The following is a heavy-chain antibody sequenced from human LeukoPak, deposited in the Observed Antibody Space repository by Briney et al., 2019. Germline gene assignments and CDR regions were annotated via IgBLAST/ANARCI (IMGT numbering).Heavy chain of an antibody. Sequence: SQTLSLTCAISGASVSSNSAAWNWIRQSPSKGLEWLGRTYYRSKWYNDYAVSVKSRITINPDTSKNQFSLQLDSVTPEDTAVYYCCHSLSGRTGAFDIWGRGTVVTVSS. J-gene: IGHJ3*02. CDR2: TYYRSKWYN. D-gene: IGHD2-21*01. CDR1: GASVSSNSAA. V-gene: IGHV6-1*01. CDR3: CHSLSGRTGAFDI.